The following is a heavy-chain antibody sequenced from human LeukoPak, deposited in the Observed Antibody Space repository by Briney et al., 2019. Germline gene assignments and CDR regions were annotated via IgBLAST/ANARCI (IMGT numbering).Heavy chain of an antibody. J-gene: IGHJ4*02. Sequence: SVKVSCKASVGTCSSYAISWVRQAPGQGLEWMGRIIPIFGIANYAQKFQGRVTITADKPTSTAYMELSSLRSEDTAVYYCARDVSIAAQSPPGRYWGQGTLVTVSS. CDR3: ARDVSIAAQSPPGRY. D-gene: IGHD6-6*01. CDR1: VGTCSSYA. V-gene: IGHV1-69*04. CDR2: IIPIFGIA.